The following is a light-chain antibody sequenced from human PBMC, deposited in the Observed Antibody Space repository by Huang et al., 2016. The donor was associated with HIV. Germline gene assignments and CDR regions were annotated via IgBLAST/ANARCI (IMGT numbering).Light chain of an antibody. CDR3: QQSHSTPWT. CDR2: GAS. CDR1: YNVDNY. V-gene: IGKV1-39*01. Sequence: DIQVTQSPSSLSVSVGDRVTITCRAAYNVDNYWNWYQHKPGKAPSLLIYGASNLQSGVPSRFSGSGSGTYFTLSISSLQPEDSAIYYCQQSHSTPWTFGQGTKVEIK. J-gene: IGKJ1*01.